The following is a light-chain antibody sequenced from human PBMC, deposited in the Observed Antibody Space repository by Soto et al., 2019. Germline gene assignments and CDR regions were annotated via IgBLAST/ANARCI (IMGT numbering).Light chain of an antibody. Sequence: EIVLTQSPGTLSLSPGERATLSCRASQSVSSSYLAWYQQKPGDAPRLLIYGASSRATGIPYRFSGSGSGTDFTLTISRLEPDDFAVYYCQQYGSSLFTFGPGTKVDIK. V-gene: IGKV3-20*01. CDR1: QSVSSSY. J-gene: IGKJ3*01. CDR3: QQYGSSLFT. CDR2: GAS.